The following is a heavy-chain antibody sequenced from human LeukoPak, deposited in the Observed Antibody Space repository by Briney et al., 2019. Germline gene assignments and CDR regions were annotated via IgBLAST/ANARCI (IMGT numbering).Heavy chain of an antibody. Sequence: GSSVKVSCKASGGTFSSYTISWVRQAPGQGLGWMGRIIPIFGKANYAQKFQGRVTITADKSTSTAYMELSSPRSEDTAVDYCARFLNYFDYWGQGTLVTVSS. V-gene: IGHV1-69*02. J-gene: IGHJ4*02. CDR3: ARFLNYFDY. CDR1: GGTFSSYT. CDR2: IIPIFGKA.